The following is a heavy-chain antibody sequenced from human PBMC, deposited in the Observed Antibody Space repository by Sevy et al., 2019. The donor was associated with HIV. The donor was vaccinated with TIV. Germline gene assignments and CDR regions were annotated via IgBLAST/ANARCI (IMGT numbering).Heavy chain of an antibody. CDR2: IYYSGST. CDR3: AREGFLEHEFDY. V-gene: IGHV4-59*01. CDR1: GGSISSYY. J-gene: IGHJ4*02. D-gene: IGHD3-3*01. Sequence: SGTLSLTCTVSGGSISSYYWSWIRQPPGKGLEWIGYIYYSGSTNYNPSLKSRVTISVDTSKNQFSLKLSSVTAADTAVYYCAREGFLEHEFDYWGQGTLVTVSS.